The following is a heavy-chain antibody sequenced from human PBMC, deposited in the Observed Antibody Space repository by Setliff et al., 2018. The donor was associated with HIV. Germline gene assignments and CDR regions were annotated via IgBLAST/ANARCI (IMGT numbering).Heavy chain of an antibody. CDR1: GGSITSGSYY. V-gene: IGHV4-61*02. J-gene: IGHJ6*04. Sequence: PSETLSLTCTVSGGSITSGSYYWSWIRQPAGKGLEWIGRFYTSGSTNYNPSLKSRVTMSVDTSKNQFSLKLSSVTAADTAVYYCARDRGSGSWFDFWGKGTTVTVSS. CDR2: FYTSGST. CDR3: ARDRGSGSWFDF. D-gene: IGHD1-26*01.